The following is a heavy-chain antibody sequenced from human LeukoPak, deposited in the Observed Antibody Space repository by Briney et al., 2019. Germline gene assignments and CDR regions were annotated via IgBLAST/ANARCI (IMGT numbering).Heavy chain of an antibody. Sequence: SETLSLTCAVSGVSISSSNSYWGWIRQPPGKGLEWIGSIYYSGSTYYNPSLKSRVTISEDTSKNQFSLKLTSVTAADTAVYYCARDLFTSSWYRWFDPWGQGTLVTVSS. V-gene: IGHV4-39*07. D-gene: IGHD6-13*01. J-gene: IGHJ5*02. CDR2: IYYSGST. CDR3: ARDLFTSSWYRWFDP. CDR1: GVSISSSNSY.